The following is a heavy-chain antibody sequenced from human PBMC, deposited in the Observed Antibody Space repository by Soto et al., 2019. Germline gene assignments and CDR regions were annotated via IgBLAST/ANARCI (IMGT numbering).Heavy chain of an antibody. D-gene: IGHD1-1*01. J-gene: IGHJ4*02. CDR3: AKTGTTSDYFDY. V-gene: IGHV3-30*18. CDR1: GFTFSSYG. Sequence: GALRLSCAASGFTFSSYGMHWVRQAPGKGLEWVAVISYDGSNKYYADSVKGRITISRDNSKNTLYLQMNSLRAEDTAVYYCAKTGTTSDYFDYWGQGTLVTVSS. CDR2: ISYDGSNK.